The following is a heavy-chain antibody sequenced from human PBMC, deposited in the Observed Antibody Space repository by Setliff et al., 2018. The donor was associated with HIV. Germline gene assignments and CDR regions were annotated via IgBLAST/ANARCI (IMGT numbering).Heavy chain of an antibody. CDR1: GASISGYY. CDR3: ARDGVWSSGLDAFDI. D-gene: IGHD3-22*01. CDR2: IETSGGNI. J-gene: IGHJ3*02. V-gene: IGHV4-4*07. Sequence: PSETLSLTCTVSGASISGYYWSWIRQAAGKGLGWIGRIETSGGNIDSNPSFKSRVTMSGDTPKNQFSLKLSSVTAADTAVYYCARDGVWSSGLDAFDIWGQGTMVTVSS.